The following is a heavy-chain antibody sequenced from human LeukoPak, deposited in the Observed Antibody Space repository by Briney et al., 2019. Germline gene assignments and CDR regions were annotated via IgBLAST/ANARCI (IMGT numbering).Heavy chain of an antibody. V-gene: IGHV1-69*05. CDR1: GGTFSSYA. CDR3: ASSVDTAMVRPFDY. D-gene: IGHD5-18*01. CDR2: IIPIFGTA. Sequence: SVKVSCKASGGTFSSYAISWVRQAPGQGLEWMGGIIPIFGTANYAQEFQGRVTITTDESTSTAYMELSSLRSEDTAVYYCASSVDTAMVRPFDYWGQGTLVTVSS. J-gene: IGHJ4*02.